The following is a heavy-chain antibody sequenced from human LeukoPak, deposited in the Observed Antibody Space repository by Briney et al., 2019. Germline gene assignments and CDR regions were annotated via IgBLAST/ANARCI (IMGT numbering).Heavy chain of an antibody. CDR3: AKDADTALDY. CDR2: IGISSNKI. V-gene: IGHV3-21*01. CDR1: GFTLRSYT. J-gene: IGHJ4*02. Sequence: GGSLRLSCAASGFTLRSYTMNWVRQAPGKGLEWVSSIGISSNKIYYADSVKGRFIISRDNAKNSVYLQMNSLRAEDTAVYYCAKDADTALDYWGQGTLVTVSS. D-gene: IGHD5-18*01.